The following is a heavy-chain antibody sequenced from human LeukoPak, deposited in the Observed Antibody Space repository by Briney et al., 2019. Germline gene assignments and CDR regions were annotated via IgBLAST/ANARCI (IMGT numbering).Heavy chain of an antibody. V-gene: IGHV4-34*01. CDR2: INHSGST. CDR3: ARFDYGDYQHDAFDI. CDR1: GGSFRGYY. Sequence: KPSETLSLTCAVYGGSFRGYYWSWIRQPPGKGLEWIGEINHSGSTNYNPSLESRVTISVDTSKNQFSLKLSSVTAADTAVYYCARFDYGDYQHDAFDIWGQGTMVTVSS. D-gene: IGHD4-17*01. J-gene: IGHJ3*02.